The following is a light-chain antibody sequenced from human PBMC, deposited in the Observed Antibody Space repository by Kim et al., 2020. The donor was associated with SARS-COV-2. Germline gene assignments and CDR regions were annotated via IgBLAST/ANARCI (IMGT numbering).Light chain of an antibody. CDR1: HYIDVW. V-gene: IGKV1-5*03. CDR2: KAS. CDR3: QQYYSQRT. Sequence: SASVGDTVTITCRASHYIDVWLAWYQQEPGKGPKILIYKASTLESGVPLRFSGSGSGTEFTLTISSLQPDDFATYYCQQYYSQRTFGQGTKVDIK. J-gene: IGKJ1*01.